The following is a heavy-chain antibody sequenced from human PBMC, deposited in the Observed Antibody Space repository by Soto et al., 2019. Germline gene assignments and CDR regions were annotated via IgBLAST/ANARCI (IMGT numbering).Heavy chain of an antibody. CDR2: ISTSGTST. Sequence: EVQLLESGGGLVQPGGSLRLSCAASGFTFSNYAMSWVRQAPGKGLEWVSAISTSGTSTYYADSVKGRFTISRDNSKNTLYLQMNSLRAEDTAVYYCARGLLFVERAYMDVWGRGTTVTVSS. J-gene: IGHJ6*03. CDR3: ARGLLFVERAYMDV. CDR1: GFTFSNYA. D-gene: IGHD3-3*01. V-gene: IGHV3-23*01.